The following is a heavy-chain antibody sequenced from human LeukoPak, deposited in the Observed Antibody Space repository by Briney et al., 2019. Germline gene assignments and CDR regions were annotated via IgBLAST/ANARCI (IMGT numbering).Heavy chain of an antibody. Sequence: GGSLRLSCGASGLRVSSNYMSWVRQAPGKGLEWVSVIYSDGSTYYADSVKGRFTISRDNSKNTLYLQMNSLRVEDTAVYYCVRGMGVSMLYYFDYWGQGTLVTVSS. CDR2: IYSDGST. CDR3: VRGMGVSMLYYFDY. CDR1: GLRVSSNY. J-gene: IGHJ4*02. D-gene: IGHD3-10*01. V-gene: IGHV3-66*02.